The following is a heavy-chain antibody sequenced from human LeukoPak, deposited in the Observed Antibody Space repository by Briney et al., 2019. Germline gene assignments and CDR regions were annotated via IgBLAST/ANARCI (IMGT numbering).Heavy chain of an antibody. CDR2: IWYDGSNK. CDR1: GFTFSSYG. J-gene: IGHJ4*02. Sequence: GGSRRLSCAASGFTFSSYGMHWVRQAPVKGLEWVAVIWYDGSNKYYADSVKGRFTISRDNSKNTLYLQMNSLRAEDTAVYYCARAHYDSSGYLFGYWGQGTLVTVSS. D-gene: IGHD3-22*01. V-gene: IGHV3-33*01. CDR3: ARAHYDSSGYLFGY.